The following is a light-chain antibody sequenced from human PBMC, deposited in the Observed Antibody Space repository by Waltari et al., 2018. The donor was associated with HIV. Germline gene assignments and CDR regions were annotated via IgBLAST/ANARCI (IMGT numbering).Light chain of an antibody. CDR2: GNN. J-gene: IGLJ2*01. V-gene: IGLV1-40*01. CDR1: SSNIGAGYD. Sequence: QSVLTQPPSVSGAPGQRVTISCTGSSSNIGAGYDVHWYQQVPGTAPKLLIYGNNSRPSGVPDRFSDSKSGASPSLAITGLQAEDEADYYCQSYDSSLTGSVFGGGTKLTVL. CDR3: QSYDSSLTGSV.